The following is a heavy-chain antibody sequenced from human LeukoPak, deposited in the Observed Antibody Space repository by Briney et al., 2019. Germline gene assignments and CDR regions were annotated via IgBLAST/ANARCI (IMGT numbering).Heavy chain of an antibody. CDR2: IYYSGST. D-gene: IGHD3-3*01. CDR1: GGSISSGSYY. Sequence: PSETLSLTCTVSGGSISSGSYYWGWIRQPPGKELEWIGSIYYSGSTYYNPSLKSRVTISVDTSKNQFSLNLSSVTATDTAVYYCASFKYYDFWSGSRGGFDPWGQGTLVTVSS. V-gene: IGHV4-39*01. J-gene: IGHJ5*02. CDR3: ASFKYYDFWSGSRGGFDP.